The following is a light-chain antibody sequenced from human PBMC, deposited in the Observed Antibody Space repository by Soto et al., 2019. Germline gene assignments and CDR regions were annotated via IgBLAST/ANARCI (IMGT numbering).Light chain of an antibody. J-gene: IGLJ1*01. CDR1: SSDVGGYNY. CDR2: DVS. Sequence: QSALTQDASVSGSPGQSITISCTGTSSDVGGYNYVSWYQQHPGKAPKLMIYDVSNRPSGVSNRFSGSKSGNTASLSISGLQVEDEADYNSSPYTNSTTPYVFGTGTKVPAL. V-gene: IGLV2-14*01. CDR3: SPYTNSTTPYV.